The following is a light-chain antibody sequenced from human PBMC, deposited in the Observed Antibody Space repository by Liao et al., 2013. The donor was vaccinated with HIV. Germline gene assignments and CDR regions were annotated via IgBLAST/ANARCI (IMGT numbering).Light chain of an antibody. V-gene: IGLV3-1*01. CDR1: YLGDKY. J-gene: IGLJ3*02. Sequence: SYELTQSPSVSVSPGQTASITCSGDYLGDKYASWYQHKPGQSPVLVIYQDNKRPSGIPERISGSSSGKTATLTITRVEAGDEADYFCQVWDGGNDQWVFGGGTKLTVL. CDR3: QVWDGGNDQWV. CDR2: QDN.